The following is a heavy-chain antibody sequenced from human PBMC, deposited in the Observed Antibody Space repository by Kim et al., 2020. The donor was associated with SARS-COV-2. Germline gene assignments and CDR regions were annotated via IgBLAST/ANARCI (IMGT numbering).Heavy chain of an antibody. CDR2: ISGSGGST. D-gene: IGHD3-10*01. CDR3: AKDDTYYYGSGSSPTFDY. CDR1: GFTFSSYA. Sequence: GGSLRLSCAASGFTFSSYAMSWVRQAPGKGLEWVSAISGSGGSTYYADSVKGRFTISRDNSKNTLYLQMNSLRAEDTAVYYCAKDDTYYYGSGSSPTFDYWGQGTLVTVSS. J-gene: IGHJ4*02. V-gene: IGHV3-23*01.